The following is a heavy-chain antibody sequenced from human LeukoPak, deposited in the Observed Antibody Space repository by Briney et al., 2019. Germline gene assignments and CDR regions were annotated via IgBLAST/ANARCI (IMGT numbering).Heavy chain of an antibody. CDR1: GFTLNNAW. D-gene: IGHD2-21*02. J-gene: IGHJ4*02. Sequence: PGGSLRLSCAASGFTLNNAWMSWVRQAPGKGLEWVSAISGSGGSTYYADSVKGRFTISRDNSKNTLYLQMNSLRAEDTAVYYCAKDRCGGDCYPAFDYWGQGTLVTVSS. CDR3: AKDRCGGDCYPAFDY. CDR2: ISGSGGST. V-gene: IGHV3-23*01.